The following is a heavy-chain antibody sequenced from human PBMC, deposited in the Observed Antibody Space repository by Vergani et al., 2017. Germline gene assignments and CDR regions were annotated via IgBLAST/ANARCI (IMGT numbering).Heavy chain of an antibody. Sequence: EVQLVESGGGLVQPGGSLRLSCAASGFTFSSYSMNWVRQAPGKGLEWVSYISSSSSTIYYADSVKGRFTISSDNAENSLYLQMNSLRDEDTAVYYCARDRPSPLWFGELNYYYGMDVWGQGTTVTVSS. V-gene: IGHV3-48*02. D-gene: IGHD3-10*01. CDR1: GFTFSSYS. CDR2: ISSSSSTI. CDR3: ARDRPSPLWFGELNYYYGMDV. J-gene: IGHJ6*02.